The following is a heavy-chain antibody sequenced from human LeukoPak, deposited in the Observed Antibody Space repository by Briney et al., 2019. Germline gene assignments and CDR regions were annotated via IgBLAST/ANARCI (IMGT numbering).Heavy chain of an antibody. J-gene: IGHJ4*02. Sequence: GSLRLSCAASGFTFSRYEMNWVRQPPGKGLEWVGRIYYSGSNYYNPSLKSRVTISVHTSKDHSSLKLSSVTAADTAVYYCAILDSSSWYVSGFDYWGQGTLVLVSS. D-gene: IGHD6-13*01. CDR3: AILDSSSWYVSGFDY. CDR1: GFTFSRYE. CDR2: IYYSGSN. V-gene: IGHV4-39*02.